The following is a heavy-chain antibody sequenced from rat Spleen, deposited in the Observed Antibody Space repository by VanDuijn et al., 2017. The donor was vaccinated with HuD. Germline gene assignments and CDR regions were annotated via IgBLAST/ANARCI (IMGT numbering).Heavy chain of an antibody. Sequence: EVQLVESDGGLVQPGRSLKLSCAASGFTFSDYYMAWVRQAPKKGLEWVATIIYDGSRTYYRDSVKGRFTISRDNAKSTLFLQMDSLRSEDTATYYCARHWGYWGQGVMVTVSS. CDR3: ARHWGY. D-gene: IGHD4-6*01. CDR2: IIYDGSRT. J-gene: IGHJ2*01. V-gene: IGHV5S10*01. CDR1: GFTFSDYY.